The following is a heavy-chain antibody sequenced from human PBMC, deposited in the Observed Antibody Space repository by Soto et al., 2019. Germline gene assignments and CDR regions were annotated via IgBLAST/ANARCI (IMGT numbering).Heavy chain of an antibody. D-gene: IGHD3-3*01. CDR3: ARVGYYDFWSGYPVWFDP. Sequence: SETLSLTCTVSGGSISSYYWSWIRQPPGKGLEWIGYIYYSGSTNYNPSLKSRVTISVDTSKNQFSLKLSSVTAADTAVYYCARVGYYDFWSGYPVWFDPWGQGTLVTVS. J-gene: IGHJ5*02. V-gene: IGHV4-59*01. CDR1: GGSISSYY. CDR2: IYYSGST.